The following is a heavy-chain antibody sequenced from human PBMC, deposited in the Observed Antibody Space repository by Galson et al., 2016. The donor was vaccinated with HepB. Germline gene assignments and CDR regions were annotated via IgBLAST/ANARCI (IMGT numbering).Heavy chain of an antibody. J-gene: IGHJ6*04. CDR1: GGSISSSSYY. D-gene: IGHD4-11*01. Sequence: ETLSLTCTVSGGSISSSSYYWGWIRQPPGKGLEWIGNIYYSGSTHYKPSLKSRVTISVDTSKNQFSLKLSSVTAADTAIYYCARTLKFKDDYSKNYYYYGMDVWGKGTTVTVSS. CDR2: IYYSGST. CDR3: ARTLKFKDDYSKNYYYYGMDV. V-gene: IGHV4-39*01.